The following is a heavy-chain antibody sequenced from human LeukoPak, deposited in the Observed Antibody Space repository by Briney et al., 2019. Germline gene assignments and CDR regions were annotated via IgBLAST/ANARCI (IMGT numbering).Heavy chain of an antibody. CDR2: ISGSGGST. CDR3: AKWGDYDILTGYYVSDC. Sequence: GGSLRLSCAASGFTFSSYAMSWVRQAPGKGLEWVSAISGSGGSTYYADSVKGRFTISRDNSKNTLYVEMNTLRAEDTAVYYCAKWGDYDILTGYYVSDCWGQGTLVTVSS. D-gene: IGHD3-9*01. CDR1: GFTFSSYA. J-gene: IGHJ4*02. V-gene: IGHV3-23*01.